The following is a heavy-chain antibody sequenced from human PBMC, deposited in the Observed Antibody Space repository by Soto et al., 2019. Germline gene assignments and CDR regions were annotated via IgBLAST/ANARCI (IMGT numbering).Heavy chain of an antibody. CDR2: IWYDGSNK. CDR3: ASAFDPVGVHYYYYMDV. J-gene: IGHJ6*03. D-gene: IGHD2-15*01. Sequence: HPGGSLRLSCAASGFTFSSYGMHWVRQAPGKGLEWVAVIWYDGSNKYYADSVKGRFTISRDNSKNTLYLQMNSLRAEDTAVYYCASAFDPVGVHYYYYMDVWGKGTTVTVSS. V-gene: IGHV3-33*01. CDR1: GFTFSSYG.